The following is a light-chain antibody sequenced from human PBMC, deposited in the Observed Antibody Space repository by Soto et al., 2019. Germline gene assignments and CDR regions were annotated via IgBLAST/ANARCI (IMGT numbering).Light chain of an antibody. CDR3: QQYYNYST. J-gene: IGKJ1*01. Sequence: DIQMSHCPSTLPASVGDRVTITCLASQTISSWLAWYQQKPGKAPDLLIYDASRLAGGVPSRFSGSESGTEFTLTIGSLQPDDFATSFCQQYYNYSTFGKGTKVDIK. CDR2: DAS. V-gene: IGKV1-5*01. CDR1: QTISSW.